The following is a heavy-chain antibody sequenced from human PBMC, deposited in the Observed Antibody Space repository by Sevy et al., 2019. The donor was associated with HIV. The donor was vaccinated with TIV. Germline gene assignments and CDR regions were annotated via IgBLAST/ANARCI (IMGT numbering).Heavy chain of an antibody. V-gene: IGHV3-23*01. CDR2: ISGTGGST. Sequence: GGSLRLSCAASGFTFSNYAMTWVRQAPGKGLEWVSAISGTGGSTYYADSVKGRFTISRDNSKNKLYLQMNSRRVEDSAVYYCARPKDSGVRVAAIRGDYWGQGTLVTVSS. D-gene: IGHD2-15*01. CDR3: ARPKDSGVRVAAIRGDY. CDR1: GFTFSNYA. J-gene: IGHJ4*02.